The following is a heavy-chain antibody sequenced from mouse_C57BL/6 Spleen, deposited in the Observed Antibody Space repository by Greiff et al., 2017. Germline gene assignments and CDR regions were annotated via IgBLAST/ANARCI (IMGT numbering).Heavy chain of an antibody. CDR2: IYPRSGNT. CDR1: GYTFTSYG. Sequence: QVQLKESGAELARPGASVKLSCKASGYTFTSYGISWVKQRTGQGLEWIGEIYPRSGNTYYNEKFKGKATLTAEKSSSTAYMELRSLTSEDSAVYVCARERDSNYVLYWGQGTTLTVSS. V-gene: IGHV1-81*01. CDR3: ARERDSNYVLY. D-gene: IGHD2-5*01. J-gene: IGHJ2*01.